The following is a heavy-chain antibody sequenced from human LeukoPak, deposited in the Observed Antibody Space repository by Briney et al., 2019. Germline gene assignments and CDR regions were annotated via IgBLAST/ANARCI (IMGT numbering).Heavy chain of an antibody. D-gene: IGHD2/OR15-2a*01. CDR2: ISYDGNYK. CDR1: GFIFSNYG. J-gene: IGHJ4*02. Sequence: PGGSLRLPCSASGFIFSNYGMYWVRQAPGKGLEWVAVISYDGNYKNYADSVKGRFTISRDSSKNALYLEMNSLRAEDTAVYYCAKVLTYSTSPPDYWGQGTLVTVSS. CDR3: AKVLTYSTSPPDY. V-gene: IGHV3-30*18.